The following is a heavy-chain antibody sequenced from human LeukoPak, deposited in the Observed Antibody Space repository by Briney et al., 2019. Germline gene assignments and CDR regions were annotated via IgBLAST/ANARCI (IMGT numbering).Heavy chain of an antibody. CDR1: GGSISSYY. V-gene: IGHV4-59*08. CDR2: IYYSGST. Sequence: SETLSLTCTVSGGSISSYYWSWIRQPPGKGLEWIGYIYYSGSTNYNPSLKSRVTISVDTSKNQFSLKLSSVTAADTAVYYCARLYYYGSGSPKNWFDPWGQGTLVTDSS. D-gene: IGHD3-10*01. J-gene: IGHJ5*02. CDR3: ARLYYYGSGSPKNWFDP.